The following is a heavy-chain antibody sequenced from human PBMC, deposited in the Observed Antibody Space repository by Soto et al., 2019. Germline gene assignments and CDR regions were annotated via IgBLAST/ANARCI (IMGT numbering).Heavy chain of an antibody. D-gene: IGHD4-17*01. CDR3: ARVPDYELGLSGYFDL. J-gene: IGHJ2*01. V-gene: IGHV3-74*01. CDR2: INSDGSST. CDR1: GFTFSSYW. Sequence: EVQLVESGGGLVQPGGSLRLSCAASGFTFSSYWMHWVRQAPGKGLVWVSRINSDGSSTSYADSVKGRFTISRDNAKNTLYLQMNSLRAEDTAVYYCARVPDYELGLSGYFDLWGRGTLVTVSS.